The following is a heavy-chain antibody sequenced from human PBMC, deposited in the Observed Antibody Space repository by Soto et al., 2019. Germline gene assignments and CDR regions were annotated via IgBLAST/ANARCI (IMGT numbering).Heavy chain of an antibody. V-gene: IGHV4-59*12. Sequence: SETLSLTCTVSCGSISSYYWSWIRQPPGKGLEWIGYIYYSGSTNYNPSLNSRVTISVDTSKNQFSLKLSSVTAADTAVYYCARGRSDDFWSGNYYYYYMDVWGKGTTVTVSS. CDR3: ARGRSDDFWSGNYYYYYMDV. D-gene: IGHD3-3*01. CDR1: CGSISSYY. CDR2: IYYSGST. J-gene: IGHJ6*03.